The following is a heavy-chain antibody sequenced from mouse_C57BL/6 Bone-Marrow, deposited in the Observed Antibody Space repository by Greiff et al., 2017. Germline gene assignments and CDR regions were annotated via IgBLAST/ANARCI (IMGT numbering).Heavy chain of an antibody. Sequence: QVTLKECGPGILQSSQTLSLTCSFSGFSLSTSGMGVSWIRQPSGKGLEWLAHIYWDDDKRYNPSLKSRLTISKDTSRNQVFLKITSVDTADTATYYCARRDYYGYAMDYWGQGTSVTVSS. CDR3: ARRDYYGYAMDY. V-gene: IGHV8-12*01. CDR2: IYWDDDK. J-gene: IGHJ4*01. CDR1: GFSLSTSGMG. D-gene: IGHD1-1*01.